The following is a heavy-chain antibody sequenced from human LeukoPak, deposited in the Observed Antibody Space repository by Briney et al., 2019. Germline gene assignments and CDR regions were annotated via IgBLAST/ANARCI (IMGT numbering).Heavy chain of an antibody. CDR3: ARHQGHDFYDSSGYYSFDY. J-gene: IGHJ4*02. Sequence: SETLSLTCAVSGYSISSGYYWGWIRQPPGKGLEWIGSIYHSGSTYYNPSLKSRVTISADTSKNQFSLKLRSVTAADTAVYFCARHQGHDFYDSSGYYSFDYWGRGTLVTVSS. CDR1: GYSISSGYY. D-gene: IGHD3-22*01. V-gene: IGHV4-38-2*01. CDR2: IYHSGST.